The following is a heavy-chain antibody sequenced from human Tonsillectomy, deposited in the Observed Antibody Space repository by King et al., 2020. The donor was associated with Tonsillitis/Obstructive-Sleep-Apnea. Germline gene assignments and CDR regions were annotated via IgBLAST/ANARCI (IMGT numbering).Heavy chain of an antibody. Sequence: VQLVESGAEVKKPGASVKVSCTASGYTFTDYYMHWVRQAPGQGLEWMGWINPNSGGTNYAQKFQGRVTMTRDTSIGTAYMELSRLRSDDTAVYYCARVGAYYDSSAYYVSWGQGTLVTVSS. J-gene: IGHJ5*02. CDR1: GYTFTDYY. CDR2: INPNSGGT. CDR3: ARVGAYYDSSAYYVS. D-gene: IGHD3-22*01. V-gene: IGHV1-2*02.